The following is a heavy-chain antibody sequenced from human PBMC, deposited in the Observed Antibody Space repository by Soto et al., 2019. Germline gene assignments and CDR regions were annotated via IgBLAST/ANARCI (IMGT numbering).Heavy chain of an antibody. CDR1: GVSFSGYY. CDR3: ARNLHPMMVRGTNSFDP. Sequence: SETLSLTCAVYGVSFSGYYCSWIRQPPGKGLEWIGEINHSGSTNYNPSLESRVTISVDTSKNQFSLKLSSVTAADTAVYYCARNLHPMMVRGTNSFDPWGQGNLVTVSS. CDR2: INHSGST. J-gene: IGHJ5*02. V-gene: IGHV4-34*01. D-gene: IGHD3-10*01.